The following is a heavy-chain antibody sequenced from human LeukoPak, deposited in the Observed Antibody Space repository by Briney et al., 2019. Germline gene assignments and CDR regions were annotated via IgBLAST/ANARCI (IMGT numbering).Heavy chain of an antibody. Sequence: PGGSLRLSCAASGFTFSSYAMSWVRRAPGKGLEWVSAISGSGGSTYYADSVKGRFTISRDNSKNTLYLQMNSLRAEDTAVYYCSRRKKGDSSGYYPFDPWGQGTLVTVSS. D-gene: IGHD3-22*01. CDR1: GFTFSSYA. CDR3: SRRKKGDSSGYYPFDP. CDR2: ISGSGGST. J-gene: IGHJ5*02. V-gene: IGHV3-23*01.